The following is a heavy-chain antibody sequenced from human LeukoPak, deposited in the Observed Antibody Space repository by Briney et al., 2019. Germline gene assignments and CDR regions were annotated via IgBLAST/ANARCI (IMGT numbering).Heavy chain of an antibody. CDR2: VRYDGSNK. V-gene: IGHV3-30*02. Sequence: GGSLRLSCAASGFTFSSYGMHWVRQAPGKGLEWVAFVRYDGSNKYYADSVKGRFTISRDNSKNTLYLQMNSLRAEDTAVYYCAKGLAGYYYYMDVWGKGTTVTVSS. CDR3: AKGLAGYYYYMDV. CDR1: GFTFSSYG. J-gene: IGHJ6*03. D-gene: IGHD3-3*02.